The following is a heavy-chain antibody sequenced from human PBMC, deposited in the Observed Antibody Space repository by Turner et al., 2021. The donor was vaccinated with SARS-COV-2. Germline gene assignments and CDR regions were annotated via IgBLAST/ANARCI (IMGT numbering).Heavy chain of an antibody. Sequence: QVQLVQSGAAVKKPGASVKVSCKASGYTFTDYYIHWVRQAPGQGLEWMGWINHNSGGTNDAQKFQGRVTMTRDTSISTAYMELSRLRSDDTAVYYCATDSYGTLWGQGTLVTVSS. CDR3: ATDSYGTL. V-gene: IGHV1-2*02. CDR1: GYTFTDYY. CDR2: INHNSGGT. D-gene: IGHD5-18*01. J-gene: IGHJ4*02.